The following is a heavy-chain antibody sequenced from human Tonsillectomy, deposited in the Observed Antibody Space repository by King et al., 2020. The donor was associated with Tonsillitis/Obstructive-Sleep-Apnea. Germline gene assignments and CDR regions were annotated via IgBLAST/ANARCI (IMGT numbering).Heavy chain of an antibody. CDR2: INTDGSNT. V-gene: IGHV3-74*01. CDR3: AARTNGDYSGY. J-gene: IGHJ4*02. D-gene: IGHD4-17*01. Sequence: VQLVESGGGLVQPGGSLRLSCAASGFTFSSYWMHWVRQAPGKGLVWVSRINTDGSNTFYADSVKGRFTISRDNAKNTLYLQMNSLRAEDTAVYYCAARTNGDYSGYWGQGTLVTVSS. CDR1: GFTFSSYW.